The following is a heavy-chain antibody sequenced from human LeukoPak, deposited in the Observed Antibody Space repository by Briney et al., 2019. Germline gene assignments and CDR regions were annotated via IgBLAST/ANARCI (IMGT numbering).Heavy chain of an antibody. CDR2: IYYSGST. J-gene: IGHJ4*02. Sequence: SETLSLTCTVSGGSMSSHYWSGIRQPPGKGLEWIGHIYYSGSTNYNPSLKSRVTISVDTSTNQFSLKLSSVTAADTAVYYCARGKYFGSGSYYFGYFDYWGQGTLVTVSS. V-gene: IGHV4-59*08. CDR1: GGSMSSHY. CDR3: ARGKYFGSGSYYFGYFDY. D-gene: IGHD3-10*01.